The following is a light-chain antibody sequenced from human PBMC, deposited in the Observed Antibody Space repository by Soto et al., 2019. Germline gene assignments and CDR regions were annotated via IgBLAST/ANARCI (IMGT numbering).Light chain of an antibody. Sequence: IVLTQSPGTLSLSPGESATLSCRASQTVRNNNIVWYQQRPGQAPRVLISGASTRATGIPARFRGSGSGTKLRLLNRGLEPEDSSGYYCQQYASLPLTFGGGTKVVI. CDR3: QQYASLPLT. J-gene: IGKJ4*01. CDR2: GAS. V-gene: IGKV3-20*01. CDR1: QTVRNNN.